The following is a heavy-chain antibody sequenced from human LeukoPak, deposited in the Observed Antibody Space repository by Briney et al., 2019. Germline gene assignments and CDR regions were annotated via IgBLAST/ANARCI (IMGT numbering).Heavy chain of an antibody. CDR3: TKESATGSRYSFDY. Sequence: GGSLRLSCAASGFTFSNYWMHWVRQAPGKGLVWVSRINSDGSSTSYADSVKGRVTISRDNSKNTLYLQMNSLRGEDTAIYYCTKESATGSRYSFDYWGQGTLVTVSS. D-gene: IGHD2-15*01. V-gene: IGHV3-74*01. J-gene: IGHJ4*02. CDR2: INSDGSST. CDR1: GFTFSNYW.